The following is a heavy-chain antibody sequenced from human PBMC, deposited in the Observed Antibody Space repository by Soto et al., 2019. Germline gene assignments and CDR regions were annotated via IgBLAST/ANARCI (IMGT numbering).Heavy chain of an antibody. Sequence: SETLSLTCTVSGGSIRSSTYYWGWIRQPPGKGLEWIGSIYYSGSTHYNPSLKSRVTMSVDTSTNQFSLRADDTAVFYCARAEYTSGWYFMGIDYWGQGTLVTVSS. V-gene: IGHV4-39*01. CDR3: ARAEYTSGWYFMGIDY. CDR1: GGSIRSSTYY. D-gene: IGHD6-19*01. CDR2: IYYSGST. J-gene: IGHJ4*02.